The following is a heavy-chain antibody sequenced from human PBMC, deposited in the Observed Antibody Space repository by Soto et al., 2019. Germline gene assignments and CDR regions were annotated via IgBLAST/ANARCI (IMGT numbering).Heavy chain of an antibody. D-gene: IGHD6-13*01. CDR2: IYHSGST. CDR3: AKVAAGSNWFDP. V-gene: IGHV4-4*02. J-gene: IGHJ5*02. Sequence: QVQLQESGPGLVKPSGTLSLTCVVSSVSISTSNWGRWVRQPPCKGLEWIGEIYHSGSTNYNPYRKSRVTISVDKSKNQLALVLSSVTAADTAVYYCAKVAAGSNWFDPWGQGTLVTVSS. CDR1: SVSISTSNW.